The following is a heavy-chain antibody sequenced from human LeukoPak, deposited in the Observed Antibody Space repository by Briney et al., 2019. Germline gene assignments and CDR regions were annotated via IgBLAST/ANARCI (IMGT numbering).Heavy chain of an antibody. CDR3: AKDLAQVVVAATYDY. CDR1: GFTFSSYA. J-gene: IGHJ4*02. CDR2: ISGSGGST. D-gene: IGHD2-15*01. Sequence: GGSLRLSCAASGFTFSSYAMSWVRQAPGKGLEWVSAISGSGGSTYYADSVKGRFTISRDNSKNTLYLQMNSLRAEDTAVYYCAKDLAQVVVAATYDYWGQETLVTVSS. V-gene: IGHV3-23*01.